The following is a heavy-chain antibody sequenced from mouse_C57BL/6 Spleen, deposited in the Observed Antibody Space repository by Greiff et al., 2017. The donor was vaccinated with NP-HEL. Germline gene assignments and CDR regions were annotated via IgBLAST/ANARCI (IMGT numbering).Heavy chain of an antibody. J-gene: IGHJ2*01. CDR2: IWSGGST. D-gene: IGHD2-2*01. CDR3: ARNGGYDGGDYFDY. Sequence: VKLQQSGPGLVQPSQSLSITCTVSGFSLTSYGVHWVRQSPGKGLEWLGVIWSGGSTDYNAAFISRLSISKDNSKSQVFFKMNSLQADDTAIYYCARNGGYDGGDYFDYWGQGTTLTVSS. CDR1: GFSLTSYG. V-gene: IGHV2-2*01.